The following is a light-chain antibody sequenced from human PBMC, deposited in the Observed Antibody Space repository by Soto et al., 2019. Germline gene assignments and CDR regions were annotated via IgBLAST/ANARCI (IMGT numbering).Light chain of an antibody. CDR1: NSNIASNS. CDR2: SDN. CDR3: AAWDDSLDGV. J-gene: IGLJ3*02. Sequence: QSVPTQPPSASGTPGQRVTITCYGDNSNIASNSVNWYQQLPGTAPKLLIYSDNRRPSGVPDRFSASKSGASAFLTISGLQSDDEADYYCAAWDDSLDGVFGGGTKLTVL. V-gene: IGLV1-44*01.